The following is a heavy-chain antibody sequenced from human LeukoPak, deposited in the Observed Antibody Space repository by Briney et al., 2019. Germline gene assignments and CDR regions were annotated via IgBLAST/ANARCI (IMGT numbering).Heavy chain of an antibody. CDR2: INRSGST. CDR3: ARGGFYCGDDCYVDY. Sequence: SETLSLTCAVYGGSLSYYYWSWIRPSPEKGLEWIAEINRSGSTNYNPSLKSRVSISVDASKNQFSLKLSSVTAADTAVYYCARGGFYCGDDCYVDYWGQGTLVTVSS. V-gene: IGHV4-34*01. J-gene: IGHJ4*02. CDR1: GGSLSYYY. D-gene: IGHD2-21*02.